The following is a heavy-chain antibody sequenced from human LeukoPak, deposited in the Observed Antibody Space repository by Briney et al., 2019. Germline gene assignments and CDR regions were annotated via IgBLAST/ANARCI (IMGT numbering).Heavy chain of an antibody. CDR3: ARGPAIGIAVAGHLQH. V-gene: IGHV1-8*03. Sequence: ASVKVSCKASGYTFTSYDINWVRQATGQGLGWMGWMIPNSGNTGYAQKFQGRVTITRNTSISTAYMELSSLRSEDTAVYYCARGPAIGIAVAGHLQHWGQGTLVTVSS. CDR1: GYTFTSYD. J-gene: IGHJ1*01. CDR2: MIPNSGNT. D-gene: IGHD6-19*01.